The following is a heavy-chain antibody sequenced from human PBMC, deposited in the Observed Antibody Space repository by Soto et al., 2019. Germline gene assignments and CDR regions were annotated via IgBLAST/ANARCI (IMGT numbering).Heavy chain of an antibody. CDR2: FDPEEGKM. D-gene: IGHD3-10*01. CDR3: ATDLGVALAPLSILYFQQ. V-gene: IGHV1-24*01. J-gene: IGHJ1*01. CDR1: GYSLNELC. Sequence: ASVKVSCKVSGYSLNELCMHWVRQPPGKGLEWIGGFDPEEGKMIYAQNFQGRVTMTEDTSTDTAYMELNSLTSEDTAIYYCATDLGVALAPLSILYFQQWGQGTEVTVSS.